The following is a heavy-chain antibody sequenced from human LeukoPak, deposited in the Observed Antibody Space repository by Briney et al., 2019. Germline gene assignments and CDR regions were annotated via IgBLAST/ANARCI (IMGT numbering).Heavy chain of an antibody. D-gene: IGHD3-10*01. CDR1: GFTFSSYE. Sequence: GGSLRLSCAASGFTFSSYEMSWVRQAPGKGLEWVSAISGSGGSTYYADSVKGRFTISRDNSKNTLYLQMNSLRAEDTAVYYCAKEVKYYYGSGSYIDYWGQGTLVTVSS. CDR3: AKEVKYYYGSGSYIDY. J-gene: IGHJ4*02. CDR2: ISGSGGST. V-gene: IGHV3-23*01.